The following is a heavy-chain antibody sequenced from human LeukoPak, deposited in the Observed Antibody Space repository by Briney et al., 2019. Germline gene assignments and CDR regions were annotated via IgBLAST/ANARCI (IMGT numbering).Heavy chain of an antibody. CDR3: AKTLGLRAFDI. Sequence: GGSLRPSCAASGFTFSSYSMNWVRQAPGKGLEWVSSISSSSSYIYYADSVKGRFTISRDNAKNSLYLQMNGLRAEDTAVYYCAKTLGLRAFDIWGQGTMVTVSS. D-gene: IGHD3-16*01. V-gene: IGHV3-21*01. J-gene: IGHJ3*02. CDR1: GFTFSSYS. CDR2: ISSSSSYI.